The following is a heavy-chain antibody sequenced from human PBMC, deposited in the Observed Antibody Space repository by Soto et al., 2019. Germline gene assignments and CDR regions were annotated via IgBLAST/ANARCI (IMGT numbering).Heavy chain of an antibody. Sequence: GGSLRLSCAASGFTFNNAWMSWVRQAPGKGLDWVGRIKKKTDGGTTDYAAPVKGRFTISIDDSKNTLYLQMNSLKMEDTAVYYCTTDYYYDSSGSYYHFDYWGQGTQVTVSS. J-gene: IGHJ4*02. CDR3: TTDYYYDSSGSYYHFDY. CDR1: GFTFNNAW. CDR2: IKKKTDGGTT. D-gene: IGHD3-22*01. V-gene: IGHV3-15*01.